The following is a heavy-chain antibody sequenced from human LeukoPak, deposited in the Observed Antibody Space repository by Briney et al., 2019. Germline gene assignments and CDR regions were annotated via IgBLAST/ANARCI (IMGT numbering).Heavy chain of an antibody. J-gene: IGHJ4*02. CDR1: GFTFSSYG. CDR3: AKDAYSSCWYPPFDY. CDR2: ISYDGSNK. Sequence: GRSLRLSCAASGFTFSSYGMHWVRQAPGKGLEWVAVISYDGSNKYYADSVKGRFTISRDNSKNTLYLQMNSLRAEDTAVYYCAKDAYSSCWYPPFDYWGQGTLVTVSS. V-gene: IGHV3-30*18. D-gene: IGHD6-19*01.